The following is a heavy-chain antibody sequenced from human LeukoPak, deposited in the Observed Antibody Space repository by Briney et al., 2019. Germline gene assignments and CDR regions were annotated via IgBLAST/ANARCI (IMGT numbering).Heavy chain of an antibody. CDR2: IRGSGGST. D-gene: IGHD6-19*01. V-gene: IGHV3-23*01. CDR3: AKEGDSSGLYFDY. Sequence: GGSLRLSCAASGFIVNSYVMSWVRQAPGKGLEWVSLIRGSGGSTYYADSVRGRFTISRDNSKNTLYLQMNSLRAEDTAVYYCAKEGDSSGLYFDYWGQGTLVTVSS. J-gene: IGHJ4*02. CDR1: GFIVNSYV.